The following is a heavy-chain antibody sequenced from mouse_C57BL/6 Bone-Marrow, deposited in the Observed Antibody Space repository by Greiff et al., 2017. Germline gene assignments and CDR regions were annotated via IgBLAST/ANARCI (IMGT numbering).Heavy chain of an antibody. J-gene: IGHJ1*03. CDR1: GYTFTSYW. CDR3: ASGDYYGSSSHFDV. V-gene: IGHV1-52*01. D-gene: IGHD1-1*01. Sequence: QVQLQQPGAELVRPGSSVKLSCKASGYTFTSYWMHWVKQRPIPGLEWIGNIDPSDSETHYNQKFKDKATLTVDKSSSTAYMQLSSLTSEDSAVYYCASGDYYGSSSHFDVWGTGTTVTVSS. CDR2: IDPSDSET.